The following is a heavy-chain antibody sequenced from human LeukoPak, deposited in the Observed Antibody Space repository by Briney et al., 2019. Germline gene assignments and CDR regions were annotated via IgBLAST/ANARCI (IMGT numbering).Heavy chain of an antibody. Sequence: PGGSLRLSCAASGFTFSSYSMNWVRQAPGKGLEWVSYISGSSSIIYYADSVKGRFTISRDNAKNSLYLQMNSLRAEDTAVYYCAREQQLVLDYWGQGTLVTVSS. D-gene: IGHD6-13*01. J-gene: IGHJ4*02. CDR3: AREQQLVLDY. CDR2: ISGSSSII. V-gene: IGHV3-48*01. CDR1: GFTFSSYS.